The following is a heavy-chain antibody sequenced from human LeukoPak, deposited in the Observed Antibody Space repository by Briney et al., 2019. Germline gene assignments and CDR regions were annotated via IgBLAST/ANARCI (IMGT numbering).Heavy chain of an antibody. D-gene: IGHD3-3*01. CDR2: IYHSGSS. J-gene: IGHJ4*02. V-gene: IGHV4-38-2*02. CDR1: VYSIISGYY. Sequence: SETLSLTCTVSVYSIISGYYWGWIRQAPGKGLEWSGSIYHSGSSYYNPSLKSRINISVDTSKNQSTLKLSSVTAADTAVYYCARTQNPYDFWSGYYKGGYYFDYWGQGTLVTVSS. CDR3: ARTQNPYDFWSGYYKGGYYFDY.